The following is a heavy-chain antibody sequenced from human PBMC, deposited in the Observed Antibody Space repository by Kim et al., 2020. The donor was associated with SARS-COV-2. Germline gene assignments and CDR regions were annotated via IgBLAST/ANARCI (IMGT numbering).Heavy chain of an antibody. CDR2: IKQDGSEK. V-gene: IGHV3-7*01. CDR3: ARDITFLEWLSAFDY. CDR1: GFTFSSYW. Sequence: GGSLRLSCAASGFTFSSYWMSWVRQAPGKGLEWVANIKQDGSEKYYVDSVKGRFTISRDNAKNSLYLQMNSLRAEDTAVYYCARDITFLEWLSAFDYWGQGTLVTVSS. J-gene: IGHJ4*02. D-gene: IGHD3-3*01.